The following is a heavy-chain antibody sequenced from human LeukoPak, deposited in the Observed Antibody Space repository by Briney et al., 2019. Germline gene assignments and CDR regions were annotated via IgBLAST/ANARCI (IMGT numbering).Heavy chain of an antibody. CDR1: GFTFSSYG. D-gene: IGHD3-16*01. CDR3: ARDDALGDDALDI. J-gene: IGHJ3*02. V-gene: IGHV3-33*01. CDR2: ILNDGSQE. Sequence: GGSLRLSCAASGFTFSSYGMHWVRQAPGKGLEWVAVILNDGSQEKYADSVKDRFTISRDNSKNTLFLQMNSLRAEDTAVYYCARDDALGDDALDIWGQGTMVTVSS.